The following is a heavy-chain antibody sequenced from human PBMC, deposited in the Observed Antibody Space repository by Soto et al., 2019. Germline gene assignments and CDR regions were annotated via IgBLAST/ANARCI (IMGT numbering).Heavy chain of an antibody. CDR2: IQPSNSDT. CDR3: TSGFDSGGWHL. Sequence: GESLKISCKGPEYSFTNFWIGWVRQMPGRGLEWMGIIQPSNSDTRYSPSLQSAVIISADKSISTAYLQWSSLAASDTAMYYCTSGFDSGGWHLWGQGTLVTVSS. D-gene: IGHD2-15*01. V-gene: IGHV5-51*01. CDR1: EYSFTNFW. J-gene: IGHJ1*01.